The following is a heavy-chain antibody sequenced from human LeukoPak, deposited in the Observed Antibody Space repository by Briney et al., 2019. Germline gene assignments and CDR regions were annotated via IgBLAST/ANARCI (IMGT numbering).Heavy chain of an antibody. CDR3: ARASRSLQADY. J-gene: IGHJ4*02. CDR1: GGSISSGGYS. V-gene: IGHV4-30-2*05. CDR2: IYHSGST. Sequence: SETLSLTCAVSGGSISSGGYSWSWIRQPPGKGLEWIGYIYHSGSTYYNPSLKSRVTISVDTSKNQFSLKLSSVTAADTAVYYCARASRSLQADYWGQGTLVTVSS. D-gene: IGHD4-11*01.